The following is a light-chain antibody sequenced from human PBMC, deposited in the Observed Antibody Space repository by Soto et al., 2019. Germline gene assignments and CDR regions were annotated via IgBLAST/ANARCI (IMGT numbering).Light chain of an antibody. J-gene: IGLJ1*01. V-gene: IGLV4-69*01. CDR2: LNSDGSH. CDR3: QTWGTDIHV. Sequence: QPVLTQSPSASASLGASVKLTCTLSSGHSSYAIAWHQQQPEKGPRYLMKLNSDGSHSKGDGIPDRFSGSSSGAERYLTISSLQCEDEADYYCQTWGTDIHVFGTGTKVTVL. CDR1: SGHSSYA.